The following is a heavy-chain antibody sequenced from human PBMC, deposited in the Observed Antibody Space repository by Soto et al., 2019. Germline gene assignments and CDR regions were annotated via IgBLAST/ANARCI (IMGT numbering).Heavy chain of an antibody. D-gene: IGHD2-8*01. CDR1: GGTFSCYA. V-gene: IGHV1-69*13. J-gene: IGHJ3*02. CDR2: SIPIFGTA. CDR3: VCGTNEDAFDI. Sequence: GASVKVSCKASGGTFSCYAISWVRQAPGQGLEWMGGSIPIFGTANYAQKFQGRVTITADESTSPGYMELKHLRSYATAVYYFVCGTNEDAFDIWGQGTRVTVSS.